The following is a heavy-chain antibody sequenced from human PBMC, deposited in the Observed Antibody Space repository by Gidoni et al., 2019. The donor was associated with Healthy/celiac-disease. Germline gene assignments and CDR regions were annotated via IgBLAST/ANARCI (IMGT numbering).Heavy chain of an antibody. CDR3: AKVSIVVVVAAKSYFDY. D-gene: IGHD2-15*01. Sequence: EVQLLESGGGLVQPGGSLRLSCAASGFTFSSYAMSWVRKAQEMGLEWVSAISGSGGSTYYADSVKGRFTISRDNSKNTLYLQMNSLRAEDTAVYYCAKVSIVVVVAAKSYFDYWGQGTLVTVSS. V-gene: IGHV3-23*01. J-gene: IGHJ4*02. CDR2: ISGSGGST. CDR1: GFTFSSYA.